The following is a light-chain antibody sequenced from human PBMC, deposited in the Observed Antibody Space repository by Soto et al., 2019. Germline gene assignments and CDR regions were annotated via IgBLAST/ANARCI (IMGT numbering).Light chain of an antibody. CDR3: QQYYDYSWT. CDR1: QNIGDW. CDR2: KAS. Sequence: DVQMTQSPSTLSASVGDRVTITCRASQNIGDWLAWFQQKPGRAPKLLIYKASNLESGVPSTFSGSASGTEFTFTISSLQPADFATYYCQQYYDYSWTFGQGTKVDIK. J-gene: IGKJ1*01. V-gene: IGKV1-5*03.